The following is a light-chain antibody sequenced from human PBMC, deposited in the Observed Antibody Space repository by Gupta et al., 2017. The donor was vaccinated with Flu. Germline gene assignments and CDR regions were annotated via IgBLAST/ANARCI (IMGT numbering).Light chain of an antibody. CDR3: QVWDSSTARV. CDR2: RDN. CDR1: NIGSKD. J-gene: IGLJ3*02. Sequence: GNNIGSKDVHWYQQKPGQAPVLVIYRDNNRPSGIPERFSGSNSGNTATLTISRAQAGDEADYYCQVWDSSTARVFGGGTKLTVL. V-gene: IGLV3-9*01.